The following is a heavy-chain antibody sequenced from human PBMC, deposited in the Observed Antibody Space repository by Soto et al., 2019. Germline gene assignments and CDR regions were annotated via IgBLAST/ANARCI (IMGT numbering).Heavy chain of an antibody. V-gene: IGHV4-4*02. J-gene: IGHJ4*02. Sequence: QVQLQESGPGLVKPSGTLSLTCAVSGDSVSSPYWWCWVRQPPGKGLEWIGEVFHTGTTSYNPSLSSRVTISIDKSNNPFSLALSSVTAADTAVYYCARSAGWYAVHSWGPGTLVVVSS. CDR2: VFHTGTT. CDR3: ARSAGWYAVHS. D-gene: IGHD6-19*01. CDR1: GDSVSSPYW.